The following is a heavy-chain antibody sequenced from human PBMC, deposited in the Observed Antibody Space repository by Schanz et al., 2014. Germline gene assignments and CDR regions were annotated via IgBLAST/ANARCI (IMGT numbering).Heavy chain of an antibody. V-gene: IGHV3-7*01. J-gene: IGHJ4*02. CDR2: IIHDGSEK. Sequence: EVQVVESGGGLVQRGGSRRLSCAVSGFIFKNYWMTWFRQAPGKGLEWVANIIHDGSEKFYVDSVKGRFTISRDNAKNSLYLQMDALRAEDTAVYYCARDLRNSRPSYYDHWGQGTLVTVSA. CDR1: GFIFKNYW. CDR3: ARDLRNSRPSYYDH. D-gene: IGHD6-13*01.